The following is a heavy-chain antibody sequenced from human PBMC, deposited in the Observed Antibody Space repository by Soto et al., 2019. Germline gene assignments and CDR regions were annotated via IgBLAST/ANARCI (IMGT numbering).Heavy chain of an antibody. V-gene: IGHV1-69*13. CDR3: ARGDPHIRSGGIAAAGTYYSYGMDV. CDR2: IIPIFGTA. D-gene: IGHD6-13*01. Sequence: SVKVSCKASVGTFSSYAISWVRQAPGQGLEWMGGIIPIFGTANYAQKFQGRVTITADESTSTAYMELSSLRSEDTAVYYCARGDPHIRSGGIAAAGTYYSYGMDVWGQGTTVTVSS. J-gene: IGHJ6*02. CDR1: VGTFSSYA.